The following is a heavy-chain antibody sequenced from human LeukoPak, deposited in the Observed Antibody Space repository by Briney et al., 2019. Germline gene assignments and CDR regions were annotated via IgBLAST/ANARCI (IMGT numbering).Heavy chain of an antibody. J-gene: IGHJ4*02. CDR3: AKRGVVIRVILVGFNKEAYYFDS. V-gene: IGHV3-23*01. Sequence: GGSLRLSCAVSGITLSNYGMSWVRQAPGKGLEWVAGISDSGGRTNYADSVKGRFTISRDNPKNTLHLQMNSLRAEDTAVYFCAKRGVVIRVILVGFNKEAYYFDSWGQGALVTVSS. D-gene: IGHD3-22*01. CDR2: ISDSGGRT. CDR1: GITLSNYG.